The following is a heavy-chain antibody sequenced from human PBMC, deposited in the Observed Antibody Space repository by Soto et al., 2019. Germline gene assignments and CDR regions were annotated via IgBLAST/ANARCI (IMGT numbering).Heavy chain of an antibody. CDR3: VTTRDGTTFFPH. CDR1: GYTFNSFW. Sequence: GESLKISCQGSGYTFNSFWIGWVRQMPGEGLEWMGLMFPWTSDTRYSPSFQGHVSISVDRSTGTGYLQWNSLKASDTAMYYCVTTRDGTTFFPHWGQGTPVTAPQ. V-gene: IGHV5-51*01. CDR2: MFPWTSDT. J-gene: IGHJ4*02. D-gene: IGHD1-7*01.